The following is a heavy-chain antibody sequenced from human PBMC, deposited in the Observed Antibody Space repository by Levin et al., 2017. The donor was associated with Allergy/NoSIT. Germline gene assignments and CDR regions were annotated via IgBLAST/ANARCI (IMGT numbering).Heavy chain of an antibody. Sequence: PSETLSLTCAVYDGSLSGYYWSWIRQSPEKRLEWIGEAHRRGGTNYNPSLKSRVTISVDTSKNQFSLRLTSVTAADTAVYYCAREIIIARGAFDLWGQGTMVTVSS. CDR3: AREIIIARGAFDL. CDR1: DGSLSGYY. D-gene: IGHD2/OR15-2a*01. V-gene: IGHV4-34*01. J-gene: IGHJ3*01. CDR2: AHRRGGT.